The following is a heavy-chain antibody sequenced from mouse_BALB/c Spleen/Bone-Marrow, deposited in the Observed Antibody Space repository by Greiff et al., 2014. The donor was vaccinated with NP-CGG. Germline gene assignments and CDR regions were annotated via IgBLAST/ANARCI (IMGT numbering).Heavy chain of an antibody. D-gene: IGHD1-1*01. V-gene: IGHV14-3*02. Sequence: VQLQQSGAELVKPGASVKLSCTASGFNIKDTYMHWVKQRPEQSLEWIGRIDPANGNTKYDPKFQGKATITADTSSNTAYLQLSSLTSEDTAVYYCAPYYYGSSQFAYWGQGTLVTVSA. CDR2: IDPANGNT. CDR3: APYYYGSSQFAY. J-gene: IGHJ3*01. CDR1: GFNIKDTY.